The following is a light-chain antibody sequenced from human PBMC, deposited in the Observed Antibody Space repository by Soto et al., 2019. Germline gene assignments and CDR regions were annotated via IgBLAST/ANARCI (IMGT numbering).Light chain of an antibody. V-gene: IGKV1-5*01. CDR3: QQYDSYPFT. Sequence: DIQMTQSPSTLSASVGDRVTITCRASQSIKSWLAWYQQKPGKAPKLLIYDAPSLESGVPSRFSGSGSGTEFTLTISSLQPDDFATYYCQQYDSYPFTFGQGTNLEIK. CDR1: QSIKSW. CDR2: DAP. J-gene: IGKJ2*01.